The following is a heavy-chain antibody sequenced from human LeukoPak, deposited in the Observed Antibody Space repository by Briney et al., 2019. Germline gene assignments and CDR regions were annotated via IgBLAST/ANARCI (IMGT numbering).Heavy chain of an antibody. CDR3: ARDWAGEQLVFDY. V-gene: IGHV3-48*01. CDR2: ISGSGTSGNVI. D-gene: IGHD6-6*01. Sequence: GGSLRLSCAASGFTFSDYSMNWVRQAPGKGLEWLSYISGSGTSGNVIYYAGSVKGRFTISRDNARNLLYLQMNSVRAEDTAVYYCARDWAGEQLVFDYWGQGTLVTVSS. J-gene: IGHJ4*02. CDR1: GFTFSDYS.